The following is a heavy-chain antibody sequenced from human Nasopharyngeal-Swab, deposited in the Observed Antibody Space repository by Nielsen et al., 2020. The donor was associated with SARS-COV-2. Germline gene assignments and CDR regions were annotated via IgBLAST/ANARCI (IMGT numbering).Heavy chain of an antibody. CDR3: ARVATGMGFYYYYGMDV. V-gene: IGHV4-59*13. D-gene: IGHD5-18*01. CDR2: IYYSGST. J-gene: IGHJ6*02. Sequence: SETLSLTCTVSGGSINSYYWSWVRQPPGKGLEWIGYIYYSGSTNYNPSLKSRVTISVDTSKNQFSLKVRSVTAADTAVYYCARVATGMGFYYYYGMDVWGPGTTVTVSS. CDR1: GGSINSYY.